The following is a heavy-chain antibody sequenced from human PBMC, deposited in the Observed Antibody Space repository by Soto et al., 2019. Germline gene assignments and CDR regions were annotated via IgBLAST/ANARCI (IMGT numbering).Heavy chain of an antibody. CDR3: TTDLNLPRMNYDILTGPGY. Sequence: PGGSLRLSCAASGFTFSNAWMSWVRQAPGKGLEWVGRIKSKTDGGTTDYAAPVKGRFTISRDDSKNTLYLQMNSLKTEDTAVYYCTTDLNLPRMNYDILTGPGYWGQGTLVTVSS. CDR1: GFTFSNAW. D-gene: IGHD3-9*01. CDR2: IKSKTDGGTT. J-gene: IGHJ4*02. V-gene: IGHV3-15*01.